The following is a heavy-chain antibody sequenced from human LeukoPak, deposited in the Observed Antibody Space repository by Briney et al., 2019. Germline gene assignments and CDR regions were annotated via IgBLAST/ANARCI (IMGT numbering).Heavy chain of an antibody. D-gene: IGHD3-9*01. CDR2: NYYSGST. V-gene: IGHV4-59*08. Sequence: PSETLSLTCTFSGGSISSYYWSWIRHPPDKGLNTLGYNYYSGSTNYNPSLKSRVTISVDTSKNQFSLKLSSVTAADSAVYFKQKTAYEILTGYYTPGAFDIWGQGTMVTVSS. CDR3: QKTAYEILTGYYTPGAFDI. CDR1: GGSISSYY. J-gene: IGHJ3*02.